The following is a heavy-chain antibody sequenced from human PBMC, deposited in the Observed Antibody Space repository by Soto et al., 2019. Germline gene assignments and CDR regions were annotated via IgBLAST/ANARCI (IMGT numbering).Heavy chain of an antibody. CDR2: VSHDGRNT. CDR3: AKGRRQWLVTSDFNY. V-gene: IGHV3-30*18. Sequence: VQLVESGGSVVQPGRSLRLSCAASGFTFSDDAMHWVRQAPGKGLEWVAVVSHDGRNTHYADSVKGRFTISRDSSKNSVSLEMTSLRAEDTAVYYCAKGRRQWLVTSDFNYWGQGALVTVSS. CDR1: GFTFSDDA. J-gene: IGHJ4*02. D-gene: IGHD6-19*01.